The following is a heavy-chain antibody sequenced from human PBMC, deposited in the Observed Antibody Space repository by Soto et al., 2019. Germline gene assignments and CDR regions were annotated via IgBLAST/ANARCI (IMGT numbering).Heavy chain of an antibody. CDR3: AHRLYGSSDDAFDI. J-gene: IGHJ3*02. CDR2: IYWDDEK. D-gene: IGHD6-6*01. Sequence: QITLKESGPTLVKPTQTLTLTCTFSGFSLTTSGVGVGWIRQAPGKALECLALIYWDDEKRYSPSLQSRLTISKDNSKSPGELTVTNMNPPDTGTYYCAHRLYGSSDDAFDIGGQGTVVYVSS. V-gene: IGHV2-5*02. CDR1: GFSLTTSGVG.